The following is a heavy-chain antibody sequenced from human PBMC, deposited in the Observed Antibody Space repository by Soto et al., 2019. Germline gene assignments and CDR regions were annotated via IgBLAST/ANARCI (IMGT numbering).Heavy chain of an antibody. CDR1: GYTFTSYG. Sequence: QVQLVQSGAEVKKPGASVKVSCKASGYTFTSYGISWVRQAPGQGLEWMGWISAYNGNTNDAQKLQGRVTRTTDTSTRTAYMGLRRLRSDDTAVYYWARDLHGDPYYWGQGTLVTVSS. CDR3: ARDLHGDPYY. D-gene: IGHD4-17*01. V-gene: IGHV1-18*01. CDR2: ISAYNGNT. J-gene: IGHJ4*02.